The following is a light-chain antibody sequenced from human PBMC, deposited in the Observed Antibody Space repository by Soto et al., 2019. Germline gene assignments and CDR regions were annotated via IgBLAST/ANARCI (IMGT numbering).Light chain of an antibody. V-gene: IGKV1-5*03. CDR3: QQYNTYTLT. Sequence: DIQMTQSPSTLSASVGDRVTITCRASQSISSWLAWYQQKPGKAPKLLIYKASTLQTGVPSRFSVSGAGTEFTLTISSLQPDDFATYHCQQYNTYTLTFGGGTKVEIK. CDR2: KAS. CDR1: QSISSW. J-gene: IGKJ4*01.